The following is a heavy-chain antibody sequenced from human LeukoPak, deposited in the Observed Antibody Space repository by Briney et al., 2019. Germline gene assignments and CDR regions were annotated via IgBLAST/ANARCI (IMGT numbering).Heavy chain of an antibody. V-gene: IGHV1-2*02. CDR3: AVAPGDY. J-gene: IGHJ4*02. CDR1: GYSFTSHY. Sequence: ASVKVSCKASGYSFTSHYMHWVRQAPGQGLEWMGWINPNTGDTNYAQKFQGRVTMTRDTSITTVYMEISRLTSDDTALFYCAVAPGDYWGQGTLVTVSS. CDR2: INPNTGDT. D-gene: IGHD2-21*01.